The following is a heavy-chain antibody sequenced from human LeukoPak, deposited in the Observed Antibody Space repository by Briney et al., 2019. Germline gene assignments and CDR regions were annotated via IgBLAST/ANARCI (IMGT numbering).Heavy chain of an antibody. CDR1: GFTFSNYW. CDR2: IKQDGSEK. V-gene: IGHV3-7*01. J-gene: IGHJ4*02. CDR3: ARTHGHYDILTGYYDY. D-gene: IGHD3-9*01. Sequence: GGSLRLSCAASGFTFSNYWMSWVRQAPGKGLEWVANIKQDGSEKYYVDSVKGRFTISRDNAKNSLYLQMNSLRAEDTAVYYCARTHGHYDILTGYYDYWGQGTLVTVSS.